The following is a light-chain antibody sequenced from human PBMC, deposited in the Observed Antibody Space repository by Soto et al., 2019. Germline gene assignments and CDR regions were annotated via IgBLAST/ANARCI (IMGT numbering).Light chain of an antibody. CDR1: QSVRGNY. Sequence: EIVLTQSPGTLSLSPGERATLSCRASQSVRGNYLAWYQQKPGQAPRLLISGASSRASGIPDRFSGSGSGTEFTLTISRLEPEDFAVYYCQQYGFSLRTFGQGSKVEI. V-gene: IGKV3-20*01. J-gene: IGKJ1*01. CDR2: GAS. CDR3: QQYGFSLRT.